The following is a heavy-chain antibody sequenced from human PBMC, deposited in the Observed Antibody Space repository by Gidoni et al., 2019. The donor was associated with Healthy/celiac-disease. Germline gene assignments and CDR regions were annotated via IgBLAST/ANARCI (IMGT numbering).Heavy chain of an antibody. CDR1: GYTFTSYG. Sequence: QVQLVQSGAEVKKPGASVKVSCKASGYTFTSYGISWVRQAPGQGLEWMGWISAYNGNTNYAQKLQGRVTMTTDTSTSTAYMELRSLRSDDTAVYYCARDIVVVPAASRGGWFDPWGQGTLVTVSS. J-gene: IGHJ5*02. D-gene: IGHD2-2*01. CDR3: ARDIVVVPAASRGGWFDP. CDR2: ISAYNGNT. V-gene: IGHV1-18*01.